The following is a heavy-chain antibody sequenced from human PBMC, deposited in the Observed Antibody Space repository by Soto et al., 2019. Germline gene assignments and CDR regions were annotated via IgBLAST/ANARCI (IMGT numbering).Heavy chain of an antibody. D-gene: IGHD2-2*01. V-gene: IGHV3-23*01. CDR3: AKDLVTGCRSASCYAIDY. CDR1: GFTFSSYA. Sequence: GGSLRLSCVASGFTFSSYAMTWVRQAPGKGLEWVSDISGSGVSTNYADSVKGRFTISRDNSKNTLYLKMNSLRVEDTAVYYCAKDLVTGCRSASCYAIDYWGQGTLVTVSS. J-gene: IGHJ4*02. CDR2: ISGSGVST.